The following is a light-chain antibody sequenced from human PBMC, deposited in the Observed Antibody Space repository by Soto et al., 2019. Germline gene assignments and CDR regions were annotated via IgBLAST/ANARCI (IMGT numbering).Light chain of an antibody. V-gene: IGLV1-40*01. J-gene: IGLJ1*01. CDR1: SSNIGAGYD. CDR3: QSYDSGLTLRV. CDR2: ANT. Sequence: QSVLTQPPSVSGAPGQRVTISCTGSSSNIGAGYDVHWYQQLPGTAPKLLIYANTNRPSGVPDRISGSKSGTSASLAITGLQAEDEPDYYCQSYDSGLTLRVFVTGTKLTVL.